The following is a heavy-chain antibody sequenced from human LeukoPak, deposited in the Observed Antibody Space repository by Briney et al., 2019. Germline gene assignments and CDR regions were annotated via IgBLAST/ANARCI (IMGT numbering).Heavy chain of an antibody. J-gene: IGHJ5*02. V-gene: IGHV3-7*03. CDR3: AREAYGSGSYWSPNWFDP. CDR2: IKQDGSEK. Sequence: GGSLRLSCAASGFTFSSYWMSWVRRAPGKGLEWVANIKQDGSEKYYVDSVKGRFTISRDNAKNSLYLQMNSLRAEDTAVYYCAREAYGSGSYWSPNWFDPWGQGTLVTVSS. D-gene: IGHD3-10*01. CDR1: GFTFSSYW.